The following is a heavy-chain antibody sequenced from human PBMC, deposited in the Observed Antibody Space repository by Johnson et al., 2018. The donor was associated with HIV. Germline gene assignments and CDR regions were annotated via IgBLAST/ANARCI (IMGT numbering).Heavy chain of an antibody. Sequence: QVQLVESGGGVVQPGRSLRLSCAASGFTFSSYAMHWVRQAPGKGLEWVAVISYAGSNKYYADSVKGRFTISRDNSKNTLYLQMNSLRAEDTAVYYCAKAEGATSAFDIWGQGTMVTVSS. V-gene: IGHV3-30-3*01. J-gene: IGHJ3*02. CDR3: AKAEGATSAFDI. CDR1: GFTFSSYA. CDR2: ISYAGSNK. D-gene: IGHD1-26*01.